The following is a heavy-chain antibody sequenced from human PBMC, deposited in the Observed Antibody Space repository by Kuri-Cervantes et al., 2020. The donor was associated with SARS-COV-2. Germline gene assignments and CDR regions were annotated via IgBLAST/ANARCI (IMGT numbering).Heavy chain of an antibody. V-gene: IGHV1-69*06. J-gene: IGHJ6*02. CDR2: IIPIFGTA. D-gene: IGHD6-13*01. CDR1: GGTFSSYA. CDR3: ASQGIAAANYYYYAMDV. Sequence: SVKVSCKASGGTFSSYAISWVRQAPGQGLEWMGGIIPIFGTANYAQKFQGRVRITADKSTSTAYMELSSLRSEDTAVYYCASQGIAAANYYYYAMDVWGQGTTVTVSS.